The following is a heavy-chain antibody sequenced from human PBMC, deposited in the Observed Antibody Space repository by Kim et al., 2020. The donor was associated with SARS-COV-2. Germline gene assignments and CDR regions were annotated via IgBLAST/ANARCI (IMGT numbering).Heavy chain of an antibody. V-gene: IGHV3-30-3*01. Sequence: GGSLRLSCAASGFIFSSYAMHWVRQAPGKGLEWVALILYDGTNKYYADSVRGRFTISRDNSKNTLYLQMNSLRGEDTAVYYCARDSSGKYRTILFDYW. CDR2: ILYDGTNK. J-gene: IGHJ4*01. CDR3: ARDSSGKYRTILFDY. D-gene: IGHD1-26*01. CDR1: GFIFSSYA.